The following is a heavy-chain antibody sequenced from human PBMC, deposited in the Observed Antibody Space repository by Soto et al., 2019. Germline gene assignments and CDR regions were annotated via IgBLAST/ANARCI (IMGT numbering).Heavy chain of an antibody. CDR3: ARRELVSCGGDCYSKYFQY. V-gene: IGHV3-7*01. CDR2: IKNDGSDK. J-gene: IGHJ1*01. D-gene: IGHD2-21*02. CDR1: GFSFSNYW. Sequence: PGGSLRLSCAASGFSFSNYWMTWVRQAPGKGLEWVANIKNDGSDKYYGASVKGRFTISRDNAKNSLYLQMDSLRAEDTAVYYCARRELVSCGGDCYSKYFQYSGQGTLVTVSS.